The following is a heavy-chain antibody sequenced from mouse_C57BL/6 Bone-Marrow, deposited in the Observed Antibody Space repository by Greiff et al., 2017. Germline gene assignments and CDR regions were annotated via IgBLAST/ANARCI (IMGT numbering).Heavy chain of an antibody. D-gene: IGHD4-1*01. Sequence: VQLLEPGAELVKPGASVKMSCKASGYTFTTYSIEWMKQNHGQRLEWIGNFNPYNGDTKYNEKFKGKATLTVEKSSSTAYLQLSRLTSDDSAVSYCACLSWDVGYFDYWGQGTTLTVSS. CDR2: FNPYNGDT. CDR3: ACLSWDVGYFDY. CDR1: GYTFTTYS. V-gene: IGHV1-47*01. J-gene: IGHJ2*01.